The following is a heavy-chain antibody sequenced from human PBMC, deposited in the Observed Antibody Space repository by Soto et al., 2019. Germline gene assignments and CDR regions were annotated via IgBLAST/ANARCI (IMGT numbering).Heavy chain of an antibody. J-gene: IGHJ4*02. Sequence: SETLSLTCTVSGGSISSYYWSWIRQPAGKGLEWIGRIYTSGSTNYNPSLKSRVTMSVDTSKNQFSLKLSSVTAADTAVYYCARERNKYGSGYAQGFYYWGQGTLVTVSS. CDR2: IYTSGST. CDR1: GGSISSYY. V-gene: IGHV4-4*07. CDR3: ARERNKYGSGYAQGFYY. D-gene: IGHD3-22*01.